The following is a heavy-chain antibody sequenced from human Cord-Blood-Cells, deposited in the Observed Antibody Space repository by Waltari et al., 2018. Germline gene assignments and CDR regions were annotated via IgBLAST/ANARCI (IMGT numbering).Heavy chain of an antibody. D-gene: IGHD3-10*01. J-gene: IGHJ5*02. CDR3: AREGSMVRGVITWFDP. V-gene: IGHV4-34*01. CDR1: GGSFSGYY. CDR2: INHSGST. Sequence: QVQLQQWGAGLLKPSETLSPTCAVYGGSFSGYYWSWLRPTPGMGLEWIGEINHSGSTNYNPSLKSRVTISVDTSKNQFSLKLSSVTAADTAVYYCAREGSMVRGVITWFDPWGQGTLVTVSS.